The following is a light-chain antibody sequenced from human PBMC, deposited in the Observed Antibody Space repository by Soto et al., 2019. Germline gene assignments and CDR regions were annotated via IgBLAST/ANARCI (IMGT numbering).Light chain of an antibody. J-gene: IGKJ5*01. CDR1: QGISSY. CDR3: QQRNSYPIS. V-gene: IGKV1-9*01. CDR2: AAS. Sequence: DIQLTQSPSFLSASVGDRVTITCRASQGISSYLAWYQQNPGKAPKLLIYAASTLQSGVPSRFSGSGFGTEFTLTIISLQPEDFATYYCQQRNSYPISFGQGTRLEI.